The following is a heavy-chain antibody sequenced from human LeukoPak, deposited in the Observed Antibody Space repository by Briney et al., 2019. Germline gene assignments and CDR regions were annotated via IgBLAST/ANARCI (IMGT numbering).Heavy chain of an antibody. J-gene: IGHJ4*02. Sequence: PGGSLRLSCAASGFTFSNYGMSWVRQAPGKGLEWVSAISGSGGSTYYADSVKGRFTISRDNSKNTLYLQMISLRAEDTAVYYCAKDDERFDYWGQGTLVTVSS. CDR2: ISGSGGST. CDR1: GFTFSNYG. V-gene: IGHV3-23*01. CDR3: AKDDERFDY. D-gene: IGHD5-24*01.